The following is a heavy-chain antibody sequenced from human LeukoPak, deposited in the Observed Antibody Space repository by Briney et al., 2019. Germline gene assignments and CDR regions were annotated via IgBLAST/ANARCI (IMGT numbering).Heavy chain of an antibody. CDR2: INPSGGST. J-gene: IGHJ4*02. Sequence: GASVKVSCKASGYTFTSYYMHWVRQAPGQGLEWMGIINPSGGSTSYAQKLQGRVTMTRDTSTGTVYMELSSLRSEDTAVYYCARFGGNSGAPGYWGQGTLVTVSS. D-gene: IGHD4-23*01. CDR3: ARFGGNSGAPGY. V-gene: IGHV1-46*01. CDR1: GYTFTSYY.